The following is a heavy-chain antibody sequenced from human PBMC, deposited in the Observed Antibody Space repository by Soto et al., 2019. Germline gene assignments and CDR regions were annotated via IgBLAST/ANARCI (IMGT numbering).Heavy chain of an antibody. D-gene: IGHD3-10*01. CDR2: MYYTGVT. V-gene: IGHV4-61*01. J-gene: IGHJ6*02. CDR3: AGGGEPLGYYGLDV. Sequence: SATLSLTCSVSGGSVRSGNHFWNWIRQPPGSRLEWLGYMYYTGVTNYNPSLKSRVSMSVDTSKNQFSLKLTSLTAADTAVYYCAGGGEPLGYYGLDVWGQGXTVTVSS. CDR1: GGSVRSGNHF.